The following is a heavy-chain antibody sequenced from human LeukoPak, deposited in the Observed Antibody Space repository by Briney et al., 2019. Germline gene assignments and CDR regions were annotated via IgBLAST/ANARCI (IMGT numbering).Heavy chain of an antibody. Sequence: VSSVKVSCKASGYTFTSYGISWVRQAPGQGLEWMGWISAYNGNTNYAQKLQGRVTMTTDTSTSTAYMELRSLRSDVTAVYYCARGQQQLVQGTYYYYYYMDVWGKGTTVTVSS. J-gene: IGHJ6*03. D-gene: IGHD6-13*01. CDR3: ARGQQQLVQGTYYYYYYMDV. CDR2: ISAYNGNT. CDR1: GYTFTSYG. V-gene: IGHV1-18*01.